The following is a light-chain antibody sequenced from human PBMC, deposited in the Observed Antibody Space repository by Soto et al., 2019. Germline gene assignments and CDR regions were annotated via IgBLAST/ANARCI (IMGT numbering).Light chain of an antibody. CDR3: QQYGSSPPGIT. CDR1: QSVSSSY. J-gene: IGKJ5*01. Sequence: EIVLTQSPGTLSLSPGERATLSCRAGQSVSSSYLAWYQQKPGQAPRLLIYGASSRATGIPDRFSGSGSGTDFTLTISRLEPEDFAVYYCQQYGSSPPGITFGQGTRLEIK. V-gene: IGKV3-20*01. CDR2: GAS.